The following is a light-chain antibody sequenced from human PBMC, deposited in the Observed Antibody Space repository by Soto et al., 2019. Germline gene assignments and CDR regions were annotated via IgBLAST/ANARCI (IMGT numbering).Light chain of an antibody. CDR3: SSYAASNNFYFV. Sequence: QSVLTQPPSASGSPGQSVTISCTGTSSDVGGYNYVSWYQQYPGRAPKFMSYEVTKRPSGVPDRFSGSKSGNTASLTVSGLQAAGESDYYCSSYAASNNFYFVFGGGTQLTVL. J-gene: IGLJ3*02. CDR2: EVT. CDR1: SSDVGGYNY. V-gene: IGLV2-8*01.